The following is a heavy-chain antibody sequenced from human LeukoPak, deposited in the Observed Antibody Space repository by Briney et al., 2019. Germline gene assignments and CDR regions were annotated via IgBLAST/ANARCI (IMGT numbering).Heavy chain of an antibody. J-gene: IGHJ4*02. V-gene: IGHV1-18*01. CDR2: INTYNGNT. Sequence: ASVKVSCKASGYTFTNYGITWVRQAPGQGLEWMGWINTYNGNTNYAQRLQGRVTMTTDTSTSTAYMELRGLRSEDTAVYYCATDHPLVGATGLYFDYWGQGTLVTVSS. CDR1: GYTFTNYG. CDR3: ATDHPLVGATGLYFDY. D-gene: IGHD1-26*01.